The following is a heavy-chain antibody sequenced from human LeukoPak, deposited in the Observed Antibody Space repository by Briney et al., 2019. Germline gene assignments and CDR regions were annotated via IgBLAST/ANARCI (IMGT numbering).Heavy chain of an antibody. D-gene: IGHD4-23*01. Sequence: GGSLRLSCAASGFSFSSSWMHWVRQAPGKGLMWVSRISDGGTSTMYAASVKGRFTMSRSNAKNTLSLQMDSLTAEDTAVYYCARSYGGFDYWGQGVLVTVS. CDR3: ARSYGGFDY. J-gene: IGHJ4*01. CDR2: ISDGGTST. V-gene: IGHV3-74*03. CDR1: GFSFSSSW.